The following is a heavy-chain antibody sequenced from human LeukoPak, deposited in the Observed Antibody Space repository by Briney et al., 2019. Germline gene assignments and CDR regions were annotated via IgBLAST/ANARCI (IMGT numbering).Heavy chain of an antibody. CDR3: TRETLALDAMDA. CDR1: GFTFSSYW. CDR2: IKQDGSEK. Sequence: GGSLRLSCAASGFTFSSYWMSWVRQAPGKGLEWVANIKQDGSEKYYVDSVKGRFTISRDNARTPVYLQMNSLRDEDTAVYYCTRETLALDAMDAWGQGTTVTVSS. J-gene: IGHJ6*02. V-gene: IGHV3-7*01. D-gene: IGHD3-3*02.